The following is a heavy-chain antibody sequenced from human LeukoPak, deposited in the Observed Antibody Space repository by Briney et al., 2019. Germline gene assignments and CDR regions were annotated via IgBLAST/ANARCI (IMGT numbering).Heavy chain of an antibody. CDR2: MNPNSGNT. D-gene: IGHD6-19*01. CDR1: GYTFTSYD. Sequence: ASVKVSCKASGYTFTSYDINWVRQATGQGLEWMGWMNPNSGNTGYAQKFQGRVTMTRDTSISTAYMELSRLRSDDTAVYYCARDHSSGTALYYFDYWGQGTLVTVSS. CDR3: ARDHSSGTALYYFDY. J-gene: IGHJ4*02. V-gene: IGHV1-8*01.